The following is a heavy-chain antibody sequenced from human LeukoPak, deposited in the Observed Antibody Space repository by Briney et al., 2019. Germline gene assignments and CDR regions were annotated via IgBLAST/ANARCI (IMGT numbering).Heavy chain of an antibody. CDR3: ARGRIAVAARFDY. CDR2: INHSGST. J-gene: IGHJ4*02. CDR1: GGSFSGYY. V-gene: IGHV4-34*01. D-gene: IGHD6-19*01. Sequence: SETLSLTCAVYGGSFSGYYWSWIRQPPGEGLEWIGEINHSGSTNYNPSLKSRVTISVDTSKNQFSLKLSSVTAADTAVYYCARGRIAVAARFDYWGQGTLVTVSS.